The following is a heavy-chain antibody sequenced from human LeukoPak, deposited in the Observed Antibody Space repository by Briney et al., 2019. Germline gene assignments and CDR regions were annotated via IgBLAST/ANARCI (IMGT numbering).Heavy chain of an antibody. CDR2: ISSSTTYI. CDR3: AGAPYCGGDCYGAFDI. V-gene: IGHV3-21*01. CDR1: GFTFSSYS. Sequence: GGSLRLSCAASGFTFSSYSMNWVRQAPGKGPEWVSSISSSTTYIHYADSVKGQFTISRDNAKNSLFLQMNSLRADDTAVYYCAGAPYCGGDCYGAFDIWGQGTMVTVSS. J-gene: IGHJ3*02. D-gene: IGHD2-21*02.